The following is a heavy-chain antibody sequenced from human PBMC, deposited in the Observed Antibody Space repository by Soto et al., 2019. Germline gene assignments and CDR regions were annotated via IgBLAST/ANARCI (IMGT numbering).Heavy chain of an antibody. D-gene: IGHD6-13*01. CDR3: ARLMDSSSWGLDY. J-gene: IGHJ4*02. V-gene: IGHV5-10-1*01. CDR1: VYRFYSYW. CDR2: IDPSDSYT. Sequence: GESLKISCKGSVYRFYSYWIGWVRQMPGKGLEWMGRIDPSDSYTNYSPSFQGHVTISADKSISTAYLQWSSLKASDTAMYYCARLMDSSSWGLDYWGQGTLVTVSS.